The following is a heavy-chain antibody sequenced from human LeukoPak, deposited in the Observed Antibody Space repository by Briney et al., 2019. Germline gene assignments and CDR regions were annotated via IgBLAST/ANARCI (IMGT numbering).Heavy chain of an antibody. V-gene: IGHV4-34*01. D-gene: IGHD1-26*01. CDR1: GGSFSGYY. Sequence: SETLSLTCAVYGGSFSGYYWSWIRQPPGKGPEWIGEINHSGSTNYNPSLKSRVTTSVDTSKNQFSLKLSSVTAADTAVYYCARGIKSGGYLNFDYWGQGTLVTVSS. CDR3: ARGIKSGGYLNFDY. CDR2: INHSGST. J-gene: IGHJ4*02.